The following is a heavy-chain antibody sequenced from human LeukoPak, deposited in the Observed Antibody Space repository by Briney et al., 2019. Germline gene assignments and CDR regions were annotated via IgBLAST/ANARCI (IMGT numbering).Heavy chain of an antibody. J-gene: IGHJ4*02. CDR1: GYIFPNYG. D-gene: IGHD2-2*01. Sequence: GASVKVSCKASGYIFPNYGISWVRQAPGQGPEWLGWISAYNGNANYAQELQGRVTITADESTSTAYMELSSLRSEDTAVYYCARDYCSSTSCYVDYWGQGTLVTVSS. CDR3: ARDYCSSTSCYVDY. CDR2: ISAYNGNA. V-gene: IGHV1-18*01.